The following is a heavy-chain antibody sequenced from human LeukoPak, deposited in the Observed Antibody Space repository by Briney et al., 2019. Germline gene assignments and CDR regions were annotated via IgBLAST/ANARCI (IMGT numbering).Heavy chain of an antibody. CDR2: IASDGSST. V-gene: IGHV3-74*01. Sequence: GGSLRLSCAASGFTFSSYWMNWVRQAPGKGLGWVSRIASDGSSTTYAASVKGRFSISRDNAKNTLYLQMTSLRVEDTAVYSCARGRPHGNDYWGQGTLVTVSS. CDR3: ARGRPHGNDY. J-gene: IGHJ4*02. D-gene: IGHD4-23*01. CDR1: GFTFSSYW.